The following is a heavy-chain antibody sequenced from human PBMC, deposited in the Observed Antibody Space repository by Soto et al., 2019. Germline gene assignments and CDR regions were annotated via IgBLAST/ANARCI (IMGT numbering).Heavy chain of an antibody. Sequence: QVQLVESGGGVVQPGRSLRLSCAASGFTFSSYAMHWVRQAPVKGLEWVAVISYDGSNKYYADSVKGRFTISRDNSKNTLYLQMNSLRAEDTAVYYCERGADYYDSSGYSFDYWGQGTLVTVSS. J-gene: IGHJ4*02. D-gene: IGHD3-22*01. CDR3: ERGADYYDSSGYSFDY. CDR2: ISYDGSNK. CDR1: GFTFSSYA. V-gene: IGHV3-30-3*01.